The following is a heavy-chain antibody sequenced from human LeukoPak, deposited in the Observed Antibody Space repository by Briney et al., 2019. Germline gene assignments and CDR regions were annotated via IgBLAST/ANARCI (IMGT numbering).Heavy chain of an antibody. J-gene: IGHJ3*01. CDR2: LFSGGSI. CDR3: ARDGVGDAFDL. CDR1: GFILSSHY. Sequence: GGSLRLSCEGSGFILSSHYMHWVRQVPGKGLEWVSVLFSGGSIHYADSVKGRFIISRDESKNTLYLQMNSLRVEDTAIYYCARDGVGDAFDLWGQGTLVTVSS. V-gene: IGHV3-66*01. D-gene: IGHD1-26*01.